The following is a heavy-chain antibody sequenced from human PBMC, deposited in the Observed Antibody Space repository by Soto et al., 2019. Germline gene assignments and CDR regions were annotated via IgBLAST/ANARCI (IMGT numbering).Heavy chain of an antibody. CDR1: GFTFSSYG. V-gene: IGHV3-30*18. Sequence: GGSLRLSCAASGFTFSSYGMHWVRQAPGKGLEWVAVISYDGSNKYYADSVKGRFTISRDNSKNTLYLQMNSLRAEDTAVYYCAKLAGTTNADAFDIWGQGTM. D-gene: IGHD1-1*01. CDR2: ISYDGSNK. J-gene: IGHJ3*02. CDR3: AKLAGTTNADAFDI.